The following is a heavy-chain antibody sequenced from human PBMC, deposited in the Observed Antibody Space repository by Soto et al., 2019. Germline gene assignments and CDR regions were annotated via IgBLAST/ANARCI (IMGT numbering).Heavy chain of an antibody. CDR3: ARAPMVRGHDAFDI. J-gene: IGHJ3*02. CDR1: GFTFSSYS. V-gene: IGHV3-21*01. Sequence: EVQLVESGGGLVKPGGSLRLSCAASGFTFSSYSMNWVRQAPGKGLEWVSSISRSSSYIYYADSVKGRFTISRDNAKNSLYLQMNSLSAEDTAVYYCARAPMVRGHDAFDIWGQGTMVTVSS. D-gene: IGHD3-10*01. CDR2: ISRSSSYI.